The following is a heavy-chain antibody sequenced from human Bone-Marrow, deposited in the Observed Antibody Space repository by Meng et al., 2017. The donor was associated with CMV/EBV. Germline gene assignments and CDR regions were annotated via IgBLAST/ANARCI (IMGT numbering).Heavy chain of an antibody. D-gene: IGHD2-2*01. CDR1: GYTFTGYY. J-gene: IGHJ1*01. Sequence: ASVKVSCKASGYTFTGYYMHWVRQAPGQGLEWMGWINPNSGGTNYAQKFQGRVTMTRDTSISTAYMELSRLRSDDTAVYYCAARGKYCSSTSCYQHWGQGTLVTVSS. CDR3: AARGKYCSSTSCYQH. CDR2: INPNSGGT. V-gene: IGHV1-2*02.